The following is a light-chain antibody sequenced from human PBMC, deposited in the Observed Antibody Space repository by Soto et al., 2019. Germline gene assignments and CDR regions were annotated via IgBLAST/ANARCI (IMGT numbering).Light chain of an antibody. Sequence: DIQMTQSPSSLSASIGDTITISCRASQNIERYLNWYQKKEGRAPQLLMFAAANLESGVPSRFSGSGSGTDFTLTISSLQPEDFAAYYCQQLNGFPISFGQGTRLEIK. V-gene: IGKV1-9*01. CDR1: QNIERY. CDR2: AAA. J-gene: IGKJ5*01. CDR3: QQLNGFPIS.